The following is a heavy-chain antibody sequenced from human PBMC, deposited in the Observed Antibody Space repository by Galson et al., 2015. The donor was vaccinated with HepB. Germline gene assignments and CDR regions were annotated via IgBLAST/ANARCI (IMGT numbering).Heavy chain of an antibody. CDR3: ARAWKYYGDYSLRSAVGGDIDN. Sequence: SVKVSCKASGYTFTSYGISWVRQAPGQGLEWMGWISAYNGNTNYAQKLQGRVTMTTDTSTSTAYMELRSLRSDDTAVYYCARAWKYYGDYSLRSAVGGDIDNWGQRTLVSVSS. CDR2: ISAYNGNT. CDR1: GYTFTSYG. D-gene: IGHD4-17*01. J-gene: IGHJ4*02. V-gene: IGHV1-18*01.